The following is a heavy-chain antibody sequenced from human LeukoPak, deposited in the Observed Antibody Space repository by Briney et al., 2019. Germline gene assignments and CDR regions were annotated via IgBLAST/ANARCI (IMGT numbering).Heavy chain of an antibody. CDR2: SSSSGTNN. J-gene: IGHJ4*02. D-gene: IGHD3-10*01. CDR1: GFALSSYE. V-gene: IGHV3-48*03. CDR3: ARDWEF. Sequence: GGSLRLSCAASGFALSSYEMNWVRQAPGKGLEWVSYSSSSGTNNHYADSVKGRFTISRDNDKKSLYLQMSYLRAEDTAVYYCARDWEFWGQGTLVTVSS.